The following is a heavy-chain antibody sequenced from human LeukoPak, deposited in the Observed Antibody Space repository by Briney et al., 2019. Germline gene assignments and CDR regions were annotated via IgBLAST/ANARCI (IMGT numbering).Heavy chain of an antibody. V-gene: IGHV3-33*01. CDR1: GFTFSSYG. CDR2: IWCDGSNK. J-gene: IGHJ6*02. Sequence: GRSLRLSCAASGFTFSSYGMHWVRQAPGKGLEWVAVIWCDGSNKYCADSVKGRFTISRDNSKNTLYLQMNSLRAEDTAVYYCARGFGSGPYYYYYGMDVWGQGTTVTVSS. D-gene: IGHD2-15*01. CDR3: ARGFGSGPYYYYYGMDV.